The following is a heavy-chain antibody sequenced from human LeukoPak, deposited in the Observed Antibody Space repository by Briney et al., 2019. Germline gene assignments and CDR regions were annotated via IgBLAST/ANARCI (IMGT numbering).Heavy chain of an antibody. V-gene: IGHV1-8*01. CDR3: ARSNVGHNAEFDY. J-gene: IGHJ4*02. CDR1: GYTFTSYD. D-gene: IGHD1-26*01. CDR2: MNPNSGNT. Sequence: ASVKVSCKASGYTFTSYDINWVRQATGQGLEWLAWMNPNSGNTDSAQKSQGRVTMTRSTSMSTAYMELSSLTSEDTAVYYCARSNVGHNAEFDYWGQGTLVTVSS.